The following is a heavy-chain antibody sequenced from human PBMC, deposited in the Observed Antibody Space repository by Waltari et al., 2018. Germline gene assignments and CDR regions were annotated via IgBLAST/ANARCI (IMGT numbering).Heavy chain of an antibody. CDR2: IYYSGST. CDR1: GGSISSSSYY. Sequence: QLQLQESGPGLVKPSETLSLTCTVPGGSISSSSYYWGWIRQPPGKGLEWIGSIYYSGSTYYNPSLKSRVTISVDTSKNQFSLKLSSVTAADTAVYYCAREQWLVGGGFDYWGQGTLVTVSS. D-gene: IGHD6-19*01. CDR3: AREQWLVGGGFDY. J-gene: IGHJ4*02. V-gene: IGHV4-39*07.